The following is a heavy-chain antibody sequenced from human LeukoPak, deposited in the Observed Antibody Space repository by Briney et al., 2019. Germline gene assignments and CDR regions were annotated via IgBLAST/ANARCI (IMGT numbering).Heavy chain of an antibody. D-gene: IGHD3-3*01. CDR1: GFSFSSFG. Sequence: GGSLRLSCGASGFSFSSFGMHWVRQAPGKGLQWVAVISYDGSNKYYTDSVKGRFTISRDNSKNTLYLEMNSLRAEDTAVYYCARERERFLNLWGQGTLVTVSS. V-gene: IGHV3-30*04. J-gene: IGHJ4*02. CDR3: ARERERFLNL. CDR2: ISYDGSNK.